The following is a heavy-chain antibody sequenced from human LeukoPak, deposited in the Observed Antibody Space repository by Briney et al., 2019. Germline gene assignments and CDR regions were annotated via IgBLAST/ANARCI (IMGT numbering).Heavy chain of an antibody. V-gene: IGHV4-4*07. J-gene: IGHJ6*03. CDR2: IYTSGST. D-gene: IGHD5-18*01. CDR3: ARDSRYSYGYSYYYYMDV. Sequence: SETLSLTCTVSGGSISSYCWSWIRQPAGKGLEWIGRIYTSGSTNYNPSLKSRVTISVDKSKNQFSLKLSSVTAADTAVYYCARDSRYSYGYSYYYYMDVWGKGITVTVSS. CDR1: GGSISSYC.